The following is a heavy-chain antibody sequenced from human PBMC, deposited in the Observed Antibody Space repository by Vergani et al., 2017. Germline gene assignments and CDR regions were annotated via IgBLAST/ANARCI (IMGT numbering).Heavy chain of an antibody. V-gene: IGHV4-61*02. CDR2: IFSSGTT. D-gene: IGHD2-2*01. J-gene: IGHJ3*02. CDR3: ARETCSSTSCLYLGVAFDI. Sequence: QVQLEESGPGLVKPSQTLSLSCTVSGGSVRTSIGYYWTWIRQPAGKTLEWIGEIFSSGTTNYNPSFKNRVTMSVDTSNNQFSLKLSSVTAADTAVYYCARETCSSTSCLYLGVAFDIWGQGTMVTVSS. CDR1: GGSVRTSIGYY.